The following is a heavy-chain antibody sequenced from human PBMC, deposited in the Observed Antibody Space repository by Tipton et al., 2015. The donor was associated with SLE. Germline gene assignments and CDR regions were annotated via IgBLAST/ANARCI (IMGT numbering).Heavy chain of an antibody. V-gene: IGHV4-39*07. D-gene: IGHD6-13*01. CDR1: GGSISSSSYY. Sequence: TLSLTCTVSGGSISSSSYYWGWIRQPPGKGLEWIGSIYHSGSTYYNPSLKSRVTISVDTSKNQFSLKLSSVTAADTAVYYCARDQDSGSSWYHYYYYYGMDVWGQGTTVTVSS. CDR3: ARDQDSGSSWYHYYYYYGMDV. CDR2: IYHSGST. J-gene: IGHJ6*02.